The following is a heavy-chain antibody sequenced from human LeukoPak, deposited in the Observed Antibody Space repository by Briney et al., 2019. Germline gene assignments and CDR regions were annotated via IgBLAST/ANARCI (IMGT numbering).Heavy chain of an antibody. CDR3: ARQKWEQQGRDYYFNGLDV. V-gene: IGHV4-4*02. CDR1: SGSISSNKW. D-gene: IGHD1/OR15-1a*01. Sequence: AETLSLTCSVSSGSISSNKWWSWVRPSPGKGLEWVGEIYLYGTTNYNPSFTSRVTMSVDRSRNQFSLKLTSVTAADTAVYYCARQKWEQQGRDYYFNGLDVWGPGTTVIVSS. CDR2: IYLYGTT. J-gene: IGHJ6*02.